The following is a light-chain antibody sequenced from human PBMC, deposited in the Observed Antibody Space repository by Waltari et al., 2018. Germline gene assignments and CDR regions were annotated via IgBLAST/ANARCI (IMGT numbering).Light chain of an antibody. CDR3: LLYDGSDQV. V-gene: IGLV7-43*01. CDR2: STT. CDR1: AGAVTSGNY. Sequence: QTVVTQEPSLTVSPGGAVTLTCASSAGAVTSGNYPNWLQQKPGQVPRSLIHSTTNRPSWTPARCSGSILGGKAALTLSGVQPEDEAEYYCLLYDGSDQVFGGGTKLTVL. J-gene: IGLJ3*02.